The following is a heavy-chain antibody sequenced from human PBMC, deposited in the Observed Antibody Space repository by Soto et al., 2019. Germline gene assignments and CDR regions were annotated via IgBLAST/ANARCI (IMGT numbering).Heavy chain of an antibody. CDR2: TYYRSKWYY. J-gene: IGHJ4*02. CDR3: ARENAYSSDWYGGFDY. Sequence: SQTLSLTCDISGDSVSSSSAGWNWIRKSPSRGLEWLGRTYYRSKWYYDYAVSVKSRITINPDTSKNQFSLHLNSVTPEDTAIYYCARENAYSSDWYGGFDYWGQGTLVTVSS. CDR1: GDSVSSSSAG. D-gene: IGHD6-19*01. V-gene: IGHV6-1*01.